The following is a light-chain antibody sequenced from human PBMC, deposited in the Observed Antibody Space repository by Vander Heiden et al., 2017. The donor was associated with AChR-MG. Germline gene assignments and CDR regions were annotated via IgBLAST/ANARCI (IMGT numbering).Light chain of an antibody. CDR1: SSDVGGYNY. CDR2: DVS. CDR3: SSYTSSSTRV. V-gene: IGLV2-14*01. J-gene: IGLJ3*02. Sequence: QSALTPPASVSGSPGQSITISCIGTSSDVGGYNYVSWYQQHPGKAPKLMIYDVSKRPSGVSNRFSGSKSGNTASLTISGLQAEDEADYYCSSYTSSSTRVFGGGTKLTVL.